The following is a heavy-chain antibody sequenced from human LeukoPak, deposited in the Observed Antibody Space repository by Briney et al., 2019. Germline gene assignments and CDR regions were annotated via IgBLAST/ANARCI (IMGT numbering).Heavy chain of an antibody. CDR2: ISYDGSNK. D-gene: IGHD6-13*01. Sequence: GRSLRLSCAASGFTFSSYAMHWVRQAPGKGLEWVAVISYDGSNKYYADSVKGRFTISRDNSKNTLYLQMNSLRAEDTAVYYCAREGIAAAGNDYWGQGTLVTVSS. CDR3: AREGIAAAGNDY. CDR1: GFTFSSYA. V-gene: IGHV3-30*04. J-gene: IGHJ4*02.